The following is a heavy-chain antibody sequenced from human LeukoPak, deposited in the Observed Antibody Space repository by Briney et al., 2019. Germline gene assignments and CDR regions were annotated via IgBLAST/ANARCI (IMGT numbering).Heavy chain of an antibody. CDR1: GFPFSGYS. J-gene: IGHJ4*02. D-gene: IGHD3-16*01. Sequence: GGSLRLSCAASGFPFSGYSMNWVRQAPGKGLEWLSYISSSSTTIYYADSVEGRFTISRDNAKNSLYLQMNSLRAEDTAVYYCARDFGAIIRAAYLDYWGQGTLVTISS. V-gene: IGHV3-48*04. CDR3: ARDFGAIIRAAYLDY. CDR2: ISSSSTTI.